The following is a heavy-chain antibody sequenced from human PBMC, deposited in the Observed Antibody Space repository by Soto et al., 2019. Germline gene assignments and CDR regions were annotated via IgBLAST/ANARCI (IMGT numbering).Heavy chain of an antibody. CDR1: AGSFSSRRYY. D-gene: IGHD3-3*01. CDR3: ARDRGDYDFWSGYWSYYYYYGMDA. J-gene: IGHJ6*04. V-gene: IGHV4-61*01. CDR2: IYYSGST. Sequence: PWKTLSLTCTLSAGSFSSRRYYWIYIRQPPRKELEWIRCIYYSGSTNYNRSLKSLVTRSVDTYMNQFYLKLSSVTAADTAVYYCARDRGDYDFWSGYWSYYYYYGMDARGKGTTVTVSS.